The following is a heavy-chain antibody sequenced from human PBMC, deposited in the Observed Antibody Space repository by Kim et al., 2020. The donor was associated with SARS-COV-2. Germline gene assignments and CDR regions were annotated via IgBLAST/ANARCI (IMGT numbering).Heavy chain of an antibody. CDR2: IIPIFGTA. J-gene: IGHJ4*02. D-gene: IGHD3-10*01. V-gene: IGHV1-69*13. CDR3: ARMGSYYTGFDY. CDR1: GGPFSSYA. Sequence: SVKVSCKASGGPFSSYAISWVRQAPGQGLEWMGGIIPIFGTANYAQKFQGRVTITADESTSTAYMELSSLRSEDTAVYYCARMGSYYTGFDYWGQGTLVTVSS.